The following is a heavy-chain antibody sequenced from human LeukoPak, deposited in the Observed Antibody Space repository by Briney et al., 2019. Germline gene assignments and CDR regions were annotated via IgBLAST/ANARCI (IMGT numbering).Heavy chain of an antibody. J-gene: IGHJ4*02. CDR1: GFTFDDYG. CDR2: INWNGGST. CDR3: AREGVGYDFWSGYSPFDY. Sequence: GGSLRLSCAASGFTFDDYGMSWVRQAPGEGLEWVSGINWNGGSTGYADSVKGRFTISRDNAKNSLYLQMNSLRAEDTALYYCAREGVGYDFWSGYSPFDYWGQGTLVTVSS. D-gene: IGHD3-3*01. V-gene: IGHV3-20*04.